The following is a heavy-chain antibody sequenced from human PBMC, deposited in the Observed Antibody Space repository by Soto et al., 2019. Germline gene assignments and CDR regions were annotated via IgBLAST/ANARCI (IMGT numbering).Heavy chain of an antibody. V-gene: IGHV5-51*01. CDR3: ARLLLVTTFDP. D-gene: IGHD4-17*01. J-gene: IGHJ5*02. CDR2: IYPGDSDT. CDR1: GYSFATYW. Sequence: GESLKISCKASGYSFATYWIGWVRQMPGKGLEWMGIIYPGDSDTRYSPPFQGQVTISADKSISTAYLQWSSLKASDTAMYYCARLLLVTTFDPWGQGTLVTVSS.